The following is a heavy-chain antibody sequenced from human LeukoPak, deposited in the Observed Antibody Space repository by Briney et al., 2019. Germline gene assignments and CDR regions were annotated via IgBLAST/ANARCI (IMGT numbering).Heavy chain of an antibody. V-gene: IGHV1-18*01. Sequence: ASVKVSCKASGYTFTNYGIAWVRQAPGQGPEWMGWINTRSGDAQLAHSLQARVTMTTDTSTSTASMELGSLGSDDTAVYYCARLYDSKSGSYTPVSDYWGQGTLVTVSS. D-gene: IGHD1-26*01. J-gene: IGHJ4*02. CDR3: ARLYDSKSGSYTPVSDY. CDR1: GYTFTNYG. CDR2: INTRSGDA.